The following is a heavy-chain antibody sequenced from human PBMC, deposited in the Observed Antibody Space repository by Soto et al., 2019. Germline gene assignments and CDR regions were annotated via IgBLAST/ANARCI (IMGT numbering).Heavy chain of an antibody. CDR3: AKDPDSSSYVVPAFDI. J-gene: IGHJ3*02. D-gene: IGHD6-13*01. CDR2: ISWNSGSI. Sequence: PGGSLRLSCAASGFTFDGYAMHWVRQAPGKGLEWVSGISWNSGSIGYADSVKGRFTISRDNAKNSLYLQMNSLRAEDTALYYCAKDPDSSSYVVPAFDIWGQGTMVTVSS. V-gene: IGHV3-9*01. CDR1: GFTFDGYA.